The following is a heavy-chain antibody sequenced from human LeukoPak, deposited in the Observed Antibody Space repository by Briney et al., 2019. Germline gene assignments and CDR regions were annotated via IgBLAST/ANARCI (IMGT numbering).Heavy chain of an antibody. CDR3: AKLSRGSAVVNDAFDI. J-gene: IGHJ3*02. CDR2: ISGSDTT. Sequence: PGGSLRLSCAPSGFTFSSYAMSWVRQAPGKGLEWVSGISGSDTTYYADSVRGRFTISRDYSKNTVFLQINSLRAEDTAVYYCAKLSRGSAVVNDAFDIWGHGTMVTVSS. V-gene: IGHV3-23*01. CDR1: GFTFSSYA. D-gene: IGHD2-21*01.